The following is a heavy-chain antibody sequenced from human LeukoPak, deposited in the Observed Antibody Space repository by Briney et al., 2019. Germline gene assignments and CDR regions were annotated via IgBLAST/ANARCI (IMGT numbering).Heavy chain of an antibody. CDR3: ARAGGGIAAAGFAFDI. J-gene: IGHJ3*02. V-gene: IGHV4-59*01. CDR2: IYYSGST. D-gene: IGHD6-13*01. Sequence: NSSETLSLTCTVSGGSISSYYWSWIRQPPGKGLEWIGYIYYSGSTNYNPSLKSRVTISVDTSKNQFSLKLSSVTAADTAVYYCARAGGGIAAAGFAFDIWGQGTMVTVSS. CDR1: GGSISSYY.